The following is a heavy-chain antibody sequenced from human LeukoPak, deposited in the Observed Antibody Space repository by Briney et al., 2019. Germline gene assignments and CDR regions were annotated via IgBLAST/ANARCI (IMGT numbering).Heavy chain of an antibody. CDR3: ATDPQPDSGNFLGFDY. Sequence: PGGSLRLSCVASGFSFSRYWMSWVRQAPGKGLEWVANINQDGSEKYYVDSVKGRFTISRDNSKNSFYLQMSSLRAEDTAVYYCATDPQPDSGNFLGFDYWGQGTLVTVSS. V-gene: IGHV3-7*01. J-gene: IGHJ4*02. CDR2: INQDGSEK. CDR1: GFSFSRYW. D-gene: IGHD4-23*01.